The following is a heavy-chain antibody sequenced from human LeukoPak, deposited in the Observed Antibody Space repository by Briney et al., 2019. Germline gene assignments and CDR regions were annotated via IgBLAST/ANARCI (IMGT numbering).Heavy chain of an antibody. CDR3: AKGKDIVVVPAALGHAFDI. D-gene: IGHD2-2*01. V-gene: IGHV3-21*04. Sequence: PGGSLRLSRAASGFTFSSYSMNWVRQAPGKGLEWVSSISSSSSYIYYADSVKGRFTISRDNAKNSLYLQMNSLRAEDTAVYYCAKGKDIVVVPAALGHAFDIWGQGTMVTVSS. CDR1: GFTFSSYS. J-gene: IGHJ3*02. CDR2: ISSSSSYI.